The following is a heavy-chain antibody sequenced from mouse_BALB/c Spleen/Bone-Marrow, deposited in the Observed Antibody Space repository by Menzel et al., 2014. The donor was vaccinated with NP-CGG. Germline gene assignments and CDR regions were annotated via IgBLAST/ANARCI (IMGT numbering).Heavy chain of an antibody. J-gene: IGHJ1*01. Sequence: EVQGVESEGGLVQPGGSLKLSCAASGFDFSRFWMSWARQAPGKGLEWIGEVNPDSSTINYTPSLKDKFIISRDNAKNTLYLQMSKVRSEDTALYYCARLNYYGNLFVWGAGTTVTVSS. CDR2: VNPDSSTI. V-gene: IGHV4-1*02. CDR1: GFDFSRFW. CDR3: ARLNYYGNLFV. D-gene: IGHD1-1*01.